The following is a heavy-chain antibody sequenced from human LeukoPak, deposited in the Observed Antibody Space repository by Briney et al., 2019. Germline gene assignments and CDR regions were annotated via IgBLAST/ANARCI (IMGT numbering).Heavy chain of an antibody. CDR3: ARGDFRSGI. V-gene: IGHV3-30*02. Sequence: GGSLRLSCAASGFTFSSYGMHWVRQAPGKGLEWVAFIRYDGSGKYYADSVKGRFTISRDNSRNTLYLQMNSLRAEDTAVYYCARGDFRSGIWGQGTMVTVSS. D-gene: IGHD3-3*01. CDR2: IRYDGSGK. CDR1: GFTFSSYG. J-gene: IGHJ3*02.